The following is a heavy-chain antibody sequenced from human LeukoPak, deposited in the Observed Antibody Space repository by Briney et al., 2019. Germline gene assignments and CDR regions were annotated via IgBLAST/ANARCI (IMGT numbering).Heavy chain of an antibody. V-gene: IGHV4-39*01. CDR1: GDSIRSSSYY. Sequence: SETLSLTCTVSGDSIRSSSYYWGWIRQPPGKGLEWIGSIYYSGNTNYNPPLKSRVTISVDTSKNQIALKLSSVTAADTAVYYCARKKGTYCGSTSCYGGYYFEYWGQGTLVTVSS. J-gene: IGHJ4*02. CDR3: ARKKGTYCGSTSCYGGYYFEY. CDR2: IYYSGNT. D-gene: IGHD2-2*01.